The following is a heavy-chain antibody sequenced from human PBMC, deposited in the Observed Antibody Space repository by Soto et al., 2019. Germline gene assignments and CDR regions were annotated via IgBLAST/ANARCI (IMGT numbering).Heavy chain of an antibody. D-gene: IGHD3-3*01. CDR1: GGSVSSGSYY. CDR3: ARGQVFWAGYYRMPYYFDY. V-gene: IGHV4-61*01. CDR2: LYYSGST. J-gene: IGHJ4*02. Sequence: SETLSLTCTVSGGSVSSGSYYWSWIRQPPGKGLEYIGYLYYSGSTNYNPSLKSRVTISVDTPKNQFSLKLTSVTAADTAIYYCARGQVFWAGYYRMPYYFDYWGQGTLVTVSS.